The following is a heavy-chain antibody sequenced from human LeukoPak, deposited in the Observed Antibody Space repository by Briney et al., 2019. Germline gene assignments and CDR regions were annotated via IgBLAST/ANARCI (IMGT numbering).Heavy chain of an antibody. D-gene: IGHD2-2*01. Sequence: GGSLRLSCAASGFTFSSYWMSWIRQAPGKGLEWVANIKQDGSEKYYVDSVKGRFTISRDNAKNSLYLQMNSLRAEDTAVYYCARLSTSGYCSSTSCYEKFFDYWGQGTLVTVSS. CDR1: GFTFSSYW. CDR2: IKQDGSEK. V-gene: IGHV3-7*03. CDR3: ARLSTSGYCSSTSCYEKFFDY. J-gene: IGHJ4*02.